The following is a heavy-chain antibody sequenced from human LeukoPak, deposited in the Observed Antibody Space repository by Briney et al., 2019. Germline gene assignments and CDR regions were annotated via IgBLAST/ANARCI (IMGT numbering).Heavy chain of an antibody. D-gene: IGHD6-19*01. CDR2: IYYSGST. CDR1: GGSISSYY. V-gene: IGHV4-59*01. Sequence: SETLSLTCTVSGGSISSYYWSWIRQPPGKGLEWIGYIYYSGSTNYNPSLKSRVTISVDTSKNQFSLKLSSVTAADTAVYYCARYPQEEYSSGWYWYFDLWGRGTLVTVYS. J-gene: IGHJ2*01. CDR3: ARYPQEEYSSGWYWYFDL.